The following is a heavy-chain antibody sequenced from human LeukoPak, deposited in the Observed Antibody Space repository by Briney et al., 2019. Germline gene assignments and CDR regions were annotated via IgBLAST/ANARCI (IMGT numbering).Heavy chain of an antibody. J-gene: IGHJ4*02. D-gene: IGHD2-15*01. V-gene: IGHV3-7*01. CDR1: GFRFTSYW. Sequence: GGSLRLSCAASGFRFTSYWMTWVRQTPGKGLEWVGNIGQDGSVKNYADSVKGRFTISRDNAKNSVFLQMNSLRAEDTAFYYCGNQCSGGICPENWGRGTLVTVSS. CDR3: GNQCSGGICPEN. CDR2: IGQDGSVK.